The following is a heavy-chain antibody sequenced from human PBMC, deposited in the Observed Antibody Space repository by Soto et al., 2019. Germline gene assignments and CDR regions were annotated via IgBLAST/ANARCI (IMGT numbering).Heavy chain of an antibody. D-gene: IGHD2-2*01. CDR1: GFTFSSYE. CDR3: ASNLIVPAATRLDY. V-gene: IGHV3-48*03. J-gene: IGHJ4*02. Sequence: EVQLVESGGGLVQPGGSLRLSCAASGFTFSSYEMNWVRQAPGKGLEWVSYISSSGSTIYYADSVKGRFTISRDNAKNSLYLQMNSLRAEDTAVYYCASNLIVPAATRLDYWGQGTLVTVSS. CDR2: ISSSGSTI.